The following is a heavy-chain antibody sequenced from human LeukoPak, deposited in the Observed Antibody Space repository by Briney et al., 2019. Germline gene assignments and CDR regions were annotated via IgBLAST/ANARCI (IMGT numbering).Heavy chain of an antibody. CDR1: GFTFSSYA. V-gene: IGHV3-30-3*01. CDR2: ISYDGSNK. J-gene: IGHJ4*02. CDR3: ARSGGCDY. D-gene: IGHD6-19*01. Sequence: GGSLRLSCSASGFTFSSYATHWVRQAPGKGLEWVAVISYDGSNKYYADSVKGRFTISRDNSKNTLYLQMNSLRAEDTAVYYCARSGGCDYWGQGTLVTVSS.